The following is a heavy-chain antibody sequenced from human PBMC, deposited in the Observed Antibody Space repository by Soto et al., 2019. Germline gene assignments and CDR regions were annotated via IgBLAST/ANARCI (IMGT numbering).Heavy chain of an antibody. CDR2: IIPIFGTA. Sequence: SVKVSCKASGGTFSSYAISWVRQAPGQGLEWMGGIIPIFGTANYAQKFQGRVTITADESTSTAYMELSSLRSEDTAVYYCARSRYSYGYADYYYYYGMDVWGQGTTVTVS. V-gene: IGHV1-69*13. D-gene: IGHD5-18*01. CDR3: ARSRYSYGYADYYYYYGMDV. CDR1: GGTFSSYA. J-gene: IGHJ6*02.